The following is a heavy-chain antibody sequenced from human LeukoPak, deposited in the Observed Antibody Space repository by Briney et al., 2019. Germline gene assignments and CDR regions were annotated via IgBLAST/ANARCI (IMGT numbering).Heavy chain of an antibody. V-gene: IGHV6-1*01. CDR2: IYYRSKWYN. CDR1: GDSVSSNSAA. Sequence: SQTLSLTCAISGDSVSSNSAAWNWIRQSPSRGLEWLGRIYYRSKWYNDYAVSVKSRITINPDTSKNQFSLQLNSVTPEDTAVYYCARDPAGKGGYVFYYDYWGQGTLVTVSS. D-gene: IGHD3-16*01. CDR3: ARDPAGKGGYVFYYDY. J-gene: IGHJ4*02.